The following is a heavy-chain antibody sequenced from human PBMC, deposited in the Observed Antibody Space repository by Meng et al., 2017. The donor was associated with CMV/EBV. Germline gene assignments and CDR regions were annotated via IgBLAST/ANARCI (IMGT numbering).Heavy chain of an antibody. J-gene: IGHJ4*02. CDR3: ARLQDSSGYYRVVVTIDY. D-gene: IGHD3-22*01. CDR1: GFTFSSYE. V-gene: IGHV3-48*03. Sequence: GGSLRLSCAASGFTFSSYEMNWVRQAPGKGLEWVSYISSSGSTIYYADSVKGRFTISRDNAKNSLYLQMNSLRAEDTAVYYCARLQDSSGYYRVVVTIDYRGQGTLVTVSS. CDR2: ISSSGSTI.